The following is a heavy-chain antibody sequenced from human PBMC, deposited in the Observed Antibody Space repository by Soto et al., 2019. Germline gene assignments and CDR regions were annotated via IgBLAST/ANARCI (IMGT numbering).Heavy chain of an antibody. CDR3: ARGVLKNYYGSGSYLNWFDP. Sequence: SETLSLTCTVSGGSISSYYWSWIRQPPGKGLEWIGYIYYSGSTNYNPSLKSRVTISVDTSKNQFSLKLSSVTAADTAVYYCARGVLKNYYGSGSYLNWFDPWGQGTLVTVSS. CDR1: GGSISSYY. V-gene: IGHV4-59*01. J-gene: IGHJ5*02. CDR2: IYYSGST. D-gene: IGHD3-10*01.